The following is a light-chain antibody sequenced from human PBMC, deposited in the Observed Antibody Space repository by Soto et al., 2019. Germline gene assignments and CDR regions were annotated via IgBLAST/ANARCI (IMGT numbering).Light chain of an antibody. CDR1: NNDVGGYNR. CDR2: EVS. Sequence: QSALTQPPSVSGSPGQSVTISCTGINNDVGGYNRVSWYHQPPGTAPKLMIYEVSNRPSGVPNRFSGSRSGDTASLTISGLQAEDEADYYCSSYTGSSILVFGTGTKLTVL. V-gene: IGLV2-18*02. CDR3: SSYTGSSILV. J-gene: IGLJ1*01.